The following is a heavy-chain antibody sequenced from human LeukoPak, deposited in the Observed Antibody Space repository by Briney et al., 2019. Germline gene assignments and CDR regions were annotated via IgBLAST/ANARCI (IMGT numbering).Heavy chain of an antibody. V-gene: IGHV3-23*01. D-gene: IGHD1-1*01. CDR1: GFTFSSYA. Sequence: GGSLRLSCAASGFTFSSYAMSSVRQAPGKGLEWVSAISGSGGSTYYADSVEGRFTISRDNSKNTLYLQMNSLRAEDTAVYYCAKDDDYYYYYGMDVWGQGTTVTVSS. CDR2: ISGSGGST. J-gene: IGHJ6*02. CDR3: AKDDDYYYYYGMDV.